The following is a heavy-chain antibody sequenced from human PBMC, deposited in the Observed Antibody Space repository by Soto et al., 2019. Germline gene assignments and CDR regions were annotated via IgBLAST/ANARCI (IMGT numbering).Heavy chain of an antibody. CDR2: ISSSSSYI. CDR1: GFTFSSYS. Sequence: EVQLVESGGGLVKPGGSLRLSCAASGFTFSSYSMNWVRQAPGKGLEWVSSISSSSSYIYYADSVKGRFTISRDNAKNSLYLQMNSLRAEDTAVYYCARDLTLTMIVVTDGMDVWGQGTTVTVSS. V-gene: IGHV3-21*01. J-gene: IGHJ6*02. CDR3: ARDLTLTMIVVTDGMDV. D-gene: IGHD3-22*01.